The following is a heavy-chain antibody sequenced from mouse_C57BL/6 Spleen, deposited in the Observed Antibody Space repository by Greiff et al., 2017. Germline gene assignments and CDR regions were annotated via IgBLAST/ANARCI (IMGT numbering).Heavy chain of an antibody. Sequence: EVNLVESGGDLVKPGGSLKLSCAASGFTFSSYGMSWVRQTPDKRLEWVATISSGGSYTYYPDSVKGRFTISRDNAKNTLYLQMSSLKSEDTAMYYCERNYAMDYWGQGTSVTVSS. CDR3: ERNYAMDY. J-gene: IGHJ4*01. V-gene: IGHV5-6*01. CDR1: GFTFSSYG. CDR2: ISSGGSYT.